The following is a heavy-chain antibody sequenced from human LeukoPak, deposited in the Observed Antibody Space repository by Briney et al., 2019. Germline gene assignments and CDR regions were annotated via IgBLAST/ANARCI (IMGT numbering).Heavy chain of an antibody. D-gene: IGHD4-17*01. V-gene: IGHV3-66*01. CDR1: GFTLSTNY. CDR3: ARDRYGDYFDY. J-gene: IGHJ4*02. Sequence: GGSLRLSCAASGFTLSTNYMSWVRQAPGKGLEWVSVIYSGGSTDYADSVKGRFTISRDNSKNTLYLQMNSLRAEDTAVYYCARDRYGDYFDYWGQGTRVTVSS. CDR2: IYSGGST.